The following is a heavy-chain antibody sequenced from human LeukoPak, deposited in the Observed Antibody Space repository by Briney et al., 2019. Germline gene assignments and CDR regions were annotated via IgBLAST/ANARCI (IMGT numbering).Heavy chain of an antibody. D-gene: IGHD5-18*01. Sequence: SETLSLTCTVSGASISTHYWSWIRQPAGKGLEWIGRIYSSGSANYNPSLKSRITMSVDTSKNQFSLKVSSVTAADTAVYYCAREGPSGYNYGLYYFDYWGQGTLVTVSS. CDR2: IYSSGSA. CDR3: AREGPSGYNYGLYYFDY. CDR1: GASISTHY. J-gene: IGHJ4*02. V-gene: IGHV4-4*07.